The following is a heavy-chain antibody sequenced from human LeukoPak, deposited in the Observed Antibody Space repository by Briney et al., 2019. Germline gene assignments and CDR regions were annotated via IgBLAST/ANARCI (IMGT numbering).Heavy chain of an antibody. J-gene: IGHJ5*02. CDR2: INPSGGST. CDR3: ARDRITMIVVPKRNWFDP. Sequence: ASVKVSCKASGYTFTSYCMHWVRQAPGQGLEWMGIINPSGGSTSYAQKFQGRVTMTRDTSTSTVYMELSSLRSEDTAVYYCARDRITMIVVPKRNWFDPWGQGTLVTVSS. D-gene: IGHD3-22*01. CDR1: GYTFTSYC. V-gene: IGHV1-46*01.